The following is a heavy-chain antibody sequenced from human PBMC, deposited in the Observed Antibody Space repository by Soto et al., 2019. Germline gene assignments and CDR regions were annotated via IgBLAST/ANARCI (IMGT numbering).Heavy chain of an antibody. CDR3: AKVTHDSSVDYYYYGMDV. D-gene: IGHD3-22*01. CDR1: GFTFSSYA. V-gene: IGHV3-23*01. Sequence: GGSLRLSCAASGFTFSSYAMSWVRQAPGKGLEWVSAISGSGGSTYYADSVKGRFTISRDNSKNTLYLQMNSLRAEDTAVYYCAKVTHDSSVDYYYYGMDVWGQGTTVTVSS. J-gene: IGHJ6*02. CDR2: ISGSGGST.